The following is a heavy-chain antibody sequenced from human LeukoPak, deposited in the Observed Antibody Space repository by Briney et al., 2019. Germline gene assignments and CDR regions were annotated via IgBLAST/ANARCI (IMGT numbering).Heavy chain of an antibody. D-gene: IGHD3-10*01. V-gene: IGHV3-30*18. J-gene: IGHJ4*02. Sequence: GGSLKLSCAASGFTFSSYGMHWVRQAPGKGLEWVAVISYDGSNKYYADSVKGRFTISRDNSKNTLYLQMNSLRAEDTAAYYCAKPSIPYGSGSYYFDYWGQGTLVTVSS. CDR1: GFTFSSYG. CDR2: ISYDGSNK. CDR3: AKPSIPYGSGSYYFDY.